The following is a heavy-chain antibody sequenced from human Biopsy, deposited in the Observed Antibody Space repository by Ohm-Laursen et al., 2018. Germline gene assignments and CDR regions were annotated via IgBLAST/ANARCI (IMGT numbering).Heavy chain of an antibody. Sequence: GASEKASCTPSTGTFDSYGVTWARQAPGHGLEWLGRIIPILRTTTYAQKFQGRVTFTTDKSSSTAYLELSSLTSEDTAMFYCAREAIGYQLPCDDWGQGTLVTASS. V-gene: IGHV1-69*04. CDR2: IIPILRTT. CDR3: AREAIGYQLPCDD. D-gene: IGHD2-15*01. CDR1: TGTFDSYG. J-gene: IGHJ4*02.